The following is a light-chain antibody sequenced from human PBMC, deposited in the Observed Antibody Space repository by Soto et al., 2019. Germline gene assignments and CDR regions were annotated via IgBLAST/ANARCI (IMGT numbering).Light chain of an antibody. CDR2: ATF. Sequence: DVQMTQSPSSLSASVGDRVSITCRASQSINNWLAWYQQKPGEAPKSLIYATFSLQSGVPSRFSGSGSGTDFTLTINSLQPEDFATYYCQQYNNFPPTFGGGTKVDIK. J-gene: IGKJ4*01. V-gene: IGKV1D-16*01. CDR3: QQYNNFPPT. CDR1: QSINNW.